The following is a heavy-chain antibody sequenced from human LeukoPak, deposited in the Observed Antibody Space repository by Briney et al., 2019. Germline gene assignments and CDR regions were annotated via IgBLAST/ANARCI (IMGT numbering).Heavy chain of an antibody. V-gene: IGHV1-18*01. CDR2: ISTYNGNT. D-gene: IGHD5-24*01. CDR3: VRGSTRWLQAYYFDY. J-gene: IGHJ4*02. CDR1: GYTFTSYG. Sequence: ASVKVSCKASGYTFTSYGISWVRQAPGQGLEWMGWISTYNGNTNYAQKFQGRVTMTTDTSTSTAYMELRSLRSDDTAVYYCVRGSTRWLQAYYFDYWGQGTLVTVSS.